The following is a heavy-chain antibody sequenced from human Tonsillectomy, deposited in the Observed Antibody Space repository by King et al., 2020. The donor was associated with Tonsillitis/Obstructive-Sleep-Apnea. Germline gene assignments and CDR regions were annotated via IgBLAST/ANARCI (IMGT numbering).Heavy chain of an antibody. CDR2: IYYSGCT. CDR1: GGSISSSSYY. J-gene: IGHJ4*02. CDR3: ARRGSSSWGSLKFFDY. V-gene: IGHV4-39*01. D-gene: IGHD6-13*01. Sequence: QLQESGPGLVKPSETLSLTCTVSGGSISSSSYYWGWIRQPPGKGLEWIGSIYYSGCTYYNPSLKSRVTISVDTSKNQFSLKLSSVTAADTAVYYCARRGSSSWGSLKFFDYWGQGTLVTVSS.